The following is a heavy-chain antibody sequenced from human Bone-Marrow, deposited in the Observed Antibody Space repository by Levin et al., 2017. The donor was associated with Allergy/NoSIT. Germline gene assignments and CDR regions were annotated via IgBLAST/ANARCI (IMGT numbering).Heavy chain of an antibody. Sequence: GGSLRLSCAASGFTFSGSAMHWVRQASGKGLEWVGRIRSKANSYATAYAASVKGRFTISRDDSKNTAYLQMNSLKTEDTAVYYCTRLHSSGFDYWGQGTLVTVSS. CDR3: TRLHSSGFDY. J-gene: IGHJ4*02. CDR2: IRSKANSYAT. D-gene: IGHD3-22*01. CDR1: GFTFSGSA. V-gene: IGHV3-73*01.